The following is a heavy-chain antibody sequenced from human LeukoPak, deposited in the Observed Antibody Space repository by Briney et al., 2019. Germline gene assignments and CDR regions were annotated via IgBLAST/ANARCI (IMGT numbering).Heavy chain of an antibody. CDR1: GGTFTSYA. CDR2: IIPISGTT. D-gene: IGHD1-26*01. CDR3: ARKLRLGGNWFDP. Sequence: ASVKVSCKTSGGTFTSYAITWARQAPGQGLEWMGKIIPISGTTNYAQKFQGRVTFTADESTSTAYMGLSSLRSEDTALYYCARKLRLGGNWFDPWGQGTLVTVSS. V-gene: IGHV1-69*15. J-gene: IGHJ5*02.